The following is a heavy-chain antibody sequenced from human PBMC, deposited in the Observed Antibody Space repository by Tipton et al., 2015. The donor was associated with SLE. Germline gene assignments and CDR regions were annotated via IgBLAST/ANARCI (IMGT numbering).Heavy chain of an antibody. J-gene: IGHJ5*02. CDR1: GGSFSGYY. CDR3: ASLGDWFDP. Sequence: TLSLTCAVYGGSFSGYYWSWIRQPPGKGLEWIGEINRSGSTNYNPSLKSRVTISVDTSRNQFSLKLSSVTAADTAVYYCASLGDWFDPWGQGTLVTVSS. CDR2: INRSGST. V-gene: IGHV4-34*01. D-gene: IGHD3-10*01.